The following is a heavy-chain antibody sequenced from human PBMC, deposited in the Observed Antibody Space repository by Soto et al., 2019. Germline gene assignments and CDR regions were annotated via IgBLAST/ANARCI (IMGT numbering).Heavy chain of an antibody. D-gene: IGHD3-9*01. V-gene: IGHV5-51*01. Sequence: GESLKMSCQGSGYSFTSYWSGWVRQMPGKGLEWMGIIYPGDSDTRYSPSFQGQVTISADKSISTAYLQWSSLKASDTAMYYCARNTGDILTGYHYGIDVWGQGTTFPVS. CDR1: GYSFTSYW. CDR3: ARNTGDILTGYHYGIDV. CDR2: IYPGDSDT. J-gene: IGHJ6*02.